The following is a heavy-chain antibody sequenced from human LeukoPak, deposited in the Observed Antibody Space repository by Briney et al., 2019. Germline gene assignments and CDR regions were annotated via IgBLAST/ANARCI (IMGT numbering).Heavy chain of an antibody. J-gene: IGHJ6*04. CDR3: AELGITMIGGV. CDR2: INRDGSST. Sequence: GGSLRLSCAASGFTFSSYAMNWVRQAPGKGLVWVSRINRDGSSTRYADSVKGRFTISRDNAKNTLYLQMDSLRAEDTAVYYCAELGITMIGGVWGKGTTVTISS. CDR1: GFTFSSYA. V-gene: IGHV3-74*01. D-gene: IGHD3-10*02.